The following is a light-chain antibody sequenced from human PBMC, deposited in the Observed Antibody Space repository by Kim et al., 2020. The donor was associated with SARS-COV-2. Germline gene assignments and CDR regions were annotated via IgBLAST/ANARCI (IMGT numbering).Light chain of an antibody. J-gene: IGLJ3*02. Sequence: NFMLTQPHSVSESPGKTLTISCTRSSGSIDANYVQWYQQRPGSGPTTVIYEDDQRPSGVPDRFSGSIDSSSNSASLTISGLKTEDEADYYCQSYDGSNHWVFGGGTQLTVL. CDR1: SGSIDANY. CDR3: QSYDGSNHWV. CDR2: EDD. V-gene: IGLV6-57*04.